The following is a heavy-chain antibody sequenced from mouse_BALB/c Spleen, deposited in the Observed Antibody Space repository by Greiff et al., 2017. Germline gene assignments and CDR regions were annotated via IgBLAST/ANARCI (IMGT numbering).Heavy chain of an antibody. CDR3: ARLAEYYDYDGAMDY. CDR1: GFNIKDYY. D-gene: IGHD2-4*01. J-gene: IGHJ4*01. CDR2: IDPENGNT. Sequence: VQLKESGAELVRPGALVKLSCKASGFNIKDYYMHWVKQRPEQGLEWIGWIDPENGNTIYDPKFQGKASITADTSSNTAYLQLSSLTSEDTAVYYCARLAEYYDYDGAMDYWGQGTSVTVSS. V-gene: IGHV14-1*02.